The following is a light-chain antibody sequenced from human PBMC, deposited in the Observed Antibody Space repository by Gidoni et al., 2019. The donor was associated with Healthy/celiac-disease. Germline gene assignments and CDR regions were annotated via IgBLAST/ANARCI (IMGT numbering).Light chain of an antibody. CDR3: QQSYSTPRIT. V-gene: IGKV1-39*01. CDR2: AAS. CDR1: QSISSY. Sequence: DIQMTQSPSSLSASVGDRVTITCRASQSISSYLNWYQQKPGKAPKLLIYAASSLQSGVPSRVSGRGSGTDFTLTISSLQPEDVATYYCQQSYSTPRITFGQGTRLEIK. J-gene: IGKJ5*01.